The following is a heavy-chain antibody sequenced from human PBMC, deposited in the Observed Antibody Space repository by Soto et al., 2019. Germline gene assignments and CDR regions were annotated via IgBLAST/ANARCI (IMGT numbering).Heavy chain of an antibody. V-gene: IGHV3-30*18. CDR1: GFTFSSYG. CDR3: AKVLGLLSHYYGMDV. J-gene: IGHJ6*02. CDR2: ISYDGSNK. D-gene: IGHD2-15*01. Sequence: GGSLRLSCAASGFTFSSYGMHWVRQAPGKGLEWVAVISYDGSNKYYADSVKGRFTISRDNSKNTLYLQMNSLRAKDTAVYYCAKVLGLLSHYYGMDVWGQGTTVTVSS.